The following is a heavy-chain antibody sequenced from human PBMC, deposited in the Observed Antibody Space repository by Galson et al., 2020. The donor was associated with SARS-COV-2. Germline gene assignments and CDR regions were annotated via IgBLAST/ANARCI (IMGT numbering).Heavy chain of an antibody. CDR2: IIPIFGTA. J-gene: IGHJ5*02. Sequence: KISCKASGGTFSSYAISWVRQAPGQGLEWMGGIIPIFGTANYAQKFQGRVTITADESTNTAYMELSSLRSEDTAVYYCARVEYWGRWFDPWGQGTLVTVSS. D-gene: IGHD2-8*02. CDR3: ARVEYWGRWFDP. V-gene: IGHV1-69*01. CDR1: GGTFSSYA.